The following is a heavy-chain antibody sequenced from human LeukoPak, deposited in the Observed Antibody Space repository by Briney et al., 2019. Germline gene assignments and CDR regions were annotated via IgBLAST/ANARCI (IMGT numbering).Heavy chain of an antibody. Sequence: GGSLRLSSAASGFTFSSYSMNWVRQAPGKRLEWVSYISISSSTIYYADSVKGRFTISRDNSKSTLYLQMSSLGAEDTAVYYCARVDDLDAFDIWGQGTMVTVSS. V-gene: IGHV3-48*01. CDR2: ISISSSTI. D-gene: IGHD2-2*03. J-gene: IGHJ3*02. CDR3: ARVDDLDAFDI. CDR1: GFTFSSYS.